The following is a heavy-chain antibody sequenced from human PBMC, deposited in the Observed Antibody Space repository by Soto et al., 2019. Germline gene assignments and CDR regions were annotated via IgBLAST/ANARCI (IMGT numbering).Heavy chain of an antibody. J-gene: IGHJ4*02. CDR3: AKDLSPSSGTYYGYFDH. D-gene: IGHD1-26*01. CDR2: ISGSGSST. Sequence: GGSLRLSCVASGFTFSKYGMNWVRQTPRKGLEWVSAISGSGSSTYYADSVKGRFTISRDNSKNTLYLQMNSLRAEDTAVYYCAKDLSPSSGTYYGYFDHWGQGTLVTVSS. CDR1: GFTFSKYG. V-gene: IGHV3-23*01.